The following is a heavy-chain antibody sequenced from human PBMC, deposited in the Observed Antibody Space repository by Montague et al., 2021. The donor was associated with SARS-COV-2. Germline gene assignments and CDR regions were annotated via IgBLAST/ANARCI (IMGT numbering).Heavy chain of an antibody. Sequence: SETLSLTCSVSGEPISGFFWNWIRQPAGKGLEWIGRIYASGGTDYNPSLESRVTMSVDTSKNQFSLKVNSVTAAETAVYYCARLKRHFDSSGSPSAFDFWGQGTKVTVSS. D-gene: IGHD3-22*01. CDR2: IYASGGT. V-gene: IGHV4-4*07. CDR3: ARLKRHFDSSGSPSAFDF. J-gene: IGHJ3*01. CDR1: GEPISGFF.